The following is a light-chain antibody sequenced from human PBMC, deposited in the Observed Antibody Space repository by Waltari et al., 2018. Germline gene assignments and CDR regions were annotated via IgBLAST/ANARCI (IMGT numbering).Light chain of an antibody. Sequence: QSVLTQPPSASGTPGQWVTISCSGSSSNIGNNPVSWYQQLPGTAPKLLIYSYNQRPSGVPDRFSGSKSGTSASLAISGLQSEDEADYYCAAWDDSLNGVVFGGGTKLTVL. CDR1: SSNIGNNP. CDR3: AAWDDSLNGVV. V-gene: IGLV1-44*01. J-gene: IGLJ2*01. CDR2: SYN.